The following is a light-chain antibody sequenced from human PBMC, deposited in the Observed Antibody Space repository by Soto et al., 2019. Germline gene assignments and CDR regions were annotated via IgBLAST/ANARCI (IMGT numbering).Light chain of an antibody. Sequence: QSVLTQPPSASGSPGQSVTISCTGTSSDVGAYDYVSWYQQHPGKAPKLMIYEIDKRPSGVPDRFSGSKSGNTASLTVSGLQAEDEADYYCSSYTNYYTLGLFGRGTKLTVL. V-gene: IGLV2-8*01. CDR3: SSYTNYYTLGL. CDR1: SSDVGAYDY. J-gene: IGLJ2*01. CDR2: EID.